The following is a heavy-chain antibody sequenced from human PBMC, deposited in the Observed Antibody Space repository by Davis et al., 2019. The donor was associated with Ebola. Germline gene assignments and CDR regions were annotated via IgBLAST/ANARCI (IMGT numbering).Heavy chain of an antibody. CDR2: ISYDGSNK. J-gene: IGHJ6*02. CDR3: ARELMVYYYGSGSYGYYGMDV. CDR1: GFTFSSYG. D-gene: IGHD3-10*01. Sequence: GESLKISCAASGFTFSSYGMHWVRQAPGKGLEWVAVISYDGSNKYYADSVKGRFTISRDNSKNTLYLQMNSLRAEDTAVYYCARELMVYYYGSGSYGYYGMDVWGQGTMVTVSS. V-gene: IGHV3-30*03.